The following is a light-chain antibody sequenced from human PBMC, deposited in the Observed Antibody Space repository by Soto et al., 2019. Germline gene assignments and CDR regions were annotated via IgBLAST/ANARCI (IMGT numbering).Light chain of an antibody. V-gene: IGLV1-51*01. CDR3: GSWDNNLRAYV. J-gene: IGLJ1*01. CDR1: SSNIGNNY. Sequence: QSVLTQPPSVSAAPGQKVTISCSGSSSNIGNNYVSWYQQLPGTAPKLLIYDNNKRPSGIPDRFSGSKSGTSATLGITGLQTGDEADYYCGSWDNNLRAYVFGTGTKLTVL. CDR2: DNN.